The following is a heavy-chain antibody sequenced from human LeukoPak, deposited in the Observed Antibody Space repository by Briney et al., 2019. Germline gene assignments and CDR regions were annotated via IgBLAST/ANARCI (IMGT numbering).Heavy chain of an antibody. V-gene: IGHV3-23*01. J-gene: IGHJ4*02. D-gene: IGHD5-24*01. CDR1: GFTFSNYA. CDR2: ISETGGTI. Sequence: GGSLRLSCAPSGFTFSNYAMSWVRQAPGKGLEWVSAISETGGTIHYADSVRGRFIISRDNSKNTLYLQMDSLRAEDTAVYYCAREMTIITYSFDSWGQGTLVTVSS. CDR3: AREMTIITYSFDS.